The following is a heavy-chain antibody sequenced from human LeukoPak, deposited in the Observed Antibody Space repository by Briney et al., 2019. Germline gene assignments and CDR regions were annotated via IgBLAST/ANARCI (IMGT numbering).Heavy chain of an antibody. CDR3: AKGSYYDSSGSFYFDY. Sequence: GGSLRLSCAASGFTFSDYGMHWVRQAPGKGLEWVTFIWNDGSNKYYADSVKGRFTISRDNSKNTLYVQVNSLGTEDTAAYYCAKGSYYDSSGSFYFDYWGQGTLVTVSS. J-gene: IGHJ4*02. CDR2: IWNDGSNK. CDR1: GFTFSDYG. D-gene: IGHD3-22*01. V-gene: IGHV3-30*02.